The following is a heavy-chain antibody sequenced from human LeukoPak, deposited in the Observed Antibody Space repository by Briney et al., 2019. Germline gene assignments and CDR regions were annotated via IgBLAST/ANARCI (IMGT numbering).Heavy chain of an antibody. Sequence: PGGSLRLSCAASGFTFSSYSMNWVRQAPGKGLEWVSSISSSSSYIYYADSVKGRFTISRDNAKNSLYLQMNSLRAEDTAVYYCARGKVTPWQYCSGGSCYSFPGAPWVRGPLGDYYGMDVWGQGTTVTVSS. J-gene: IGHJ6*02. D-gene: IGHD2-15*01. V-gene: IGHV3-21*01. CDR3: ARGKVTPWQYCSGGSCYSFPGAPWVRGPLGDYYGMDV. CDR1: GFTFSSYS. CDR2: ISSSSSYI.